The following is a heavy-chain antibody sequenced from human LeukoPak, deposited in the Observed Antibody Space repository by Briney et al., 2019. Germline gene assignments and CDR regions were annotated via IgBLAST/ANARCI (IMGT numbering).Heavy chain of an antibody. D-gene: IGHD6-13*01. CDR1: GFTFSSYA. V-gene: IGHV3-23*01. Sequence: GGSLRLSCAASGFTFSSYAVSWVRQAPGKGLEWVSGISGSGGDTYYADSVKGRFTISRDNPKKTMYLQMNSLTVEDTAVYYCARSQSSSLIDYWGQGTLVTVSS. J-gene: IGHJ4*02. CDR3: ARSQSSSLIDY. CDR2: ISGSGGDT.